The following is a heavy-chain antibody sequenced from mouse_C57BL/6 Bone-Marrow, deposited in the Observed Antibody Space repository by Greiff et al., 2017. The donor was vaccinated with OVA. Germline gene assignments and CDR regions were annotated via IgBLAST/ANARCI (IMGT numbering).Heavy chain of an antibody. CDR3: ARGYGSPYAMDY. Sequence: VQLQQPGAELVKPGASVKLSCKASGYTFTSYWMHWVKQRPGQGLEWIGMIHPNSGSTNYNEKFKSKATLTVDKSSSTAYMQLISLTSEDSAVYYCARGYGSPYAMDYWGQGTSVTVSS. D-gene: IGHD1-1*01. V-gene: IGHV1-64*01. J-gene: IGHJ4*01. CDR2: IHPNSGST. CDR1: GYTFTSYW.